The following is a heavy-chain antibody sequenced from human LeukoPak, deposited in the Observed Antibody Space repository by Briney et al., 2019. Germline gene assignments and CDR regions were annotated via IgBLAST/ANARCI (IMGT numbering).Heavy chain of an antibody. V-gene: IGHV3-21*01. D-gene: IGHD3-10*01. J-gene: IGHJ4*02. Sequence: GGSLRLSCAASGFTFSSYSMNWVRQAPGKGLEWVSSITSSSSYIYYADSVKGRFTVSRDNAKSTLYLQMNSLRPEDTAVYFCARWGEGSGSYNYFDYWGQGTLVTVSS. CDR2: ITSSSSYI. CDR1: GFTFSSYS. CDR3: ARWGEGSGSYNYFDY.